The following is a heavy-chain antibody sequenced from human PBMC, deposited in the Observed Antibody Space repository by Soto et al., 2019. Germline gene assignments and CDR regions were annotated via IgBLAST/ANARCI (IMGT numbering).Heavy chain of an antibody. CDR1: GVSIISYY. Sequence: PSETLSLTCTVSGVSIISYYWSWIRQPPGKGLEWIGYIYYSGSTNYNPSLKSRVTISVDTSKNQFSLKLSSVTAADTAVYYCARGTPDYEILTGYSYLDDWGQGTLGTVS. D-gene: IGHD3-9*01. J-gene: IGHJ4*02. CDR3: ARGTPDYEILTGYSYLDD. V-gene: IGHV4-59*01. CDR2: IYYSGST.